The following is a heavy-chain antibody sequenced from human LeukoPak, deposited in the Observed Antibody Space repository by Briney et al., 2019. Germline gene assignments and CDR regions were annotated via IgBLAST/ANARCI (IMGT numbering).Heavy chain of an antibody. CDR2: IYPGDSDT. J-gene: IGHJ3*02. V-gene: IGHV5-51*01. Sequence: GESLKISCKGSGYSFTSYWIGWVRQMPGKGLEWMGIIYPGDSDTRYSPSFQGQVTISADKSISTAYLQWSSLKASDTAMYYCARAVGSSSSYDAFDIWGQGTMVTVSS. D-gene: IGHD6-6*01. CDR3: ARAVGSSSSYDAFDI. CDR1: GYSFTSYW.